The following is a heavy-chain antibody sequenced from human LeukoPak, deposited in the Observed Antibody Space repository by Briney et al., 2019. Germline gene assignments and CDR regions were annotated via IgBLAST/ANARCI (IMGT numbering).Heavy chain of an antibody. CDR2: IYYSGST. CDR1: GGSISSGGYY. J-gene: IGHJ6*02. V-gene: IGHV4-31*03. Sequence: SETLSLICTVSGGSISSGGYYWSWIRQHPGKGLEWIGYIYYSGSTYYNPSLKSRVTISVDTSKNQFSLKLSSVTAADTAVYYCARLATLYYYYGMDVWGQGTTVTVSS. CDR3: ARLATLYYYYGMDV.